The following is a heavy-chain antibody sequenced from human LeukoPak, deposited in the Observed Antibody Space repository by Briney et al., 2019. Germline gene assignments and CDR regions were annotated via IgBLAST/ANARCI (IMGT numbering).Heavy chain of an antibody. CDR1: GYTFTSYA. J-gene: IGHJ4*02. D-gene: IGHD3-22*01. CDR3: ASSTMIVVVTPLDY. CDR2: IIPIFGTA. V-gene: IGHV1-69*13. Sequence: SVTVSCKASGYTFTSYAMNWVRQAPGQGLEWMGGIIPIFGTANYAQKFQGRVTITADESTSTAYMELSSLRSEDTAVYYCASSTMIVVVTPLDYWGQGTLVTVSS.